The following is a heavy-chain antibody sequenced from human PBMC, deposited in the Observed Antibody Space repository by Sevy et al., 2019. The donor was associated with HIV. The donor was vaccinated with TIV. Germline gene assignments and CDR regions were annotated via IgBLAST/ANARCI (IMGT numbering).Heavy chain of an antibody. Sequence: ASVKVSCKASGYTFTSYGISWVRQAPGQGLEWMGWISAYNGNTNYAQKLQGRVTMTTDTSTSTAYMELRSLRSDGTAVYYCARDIPPYYYDSSGHLDAFDIWGQGTMVTVSS. CDR2: ISAYNGNT. V-gene: IGHV1-18*01. D-gene: IGHD3-22*01. CDR3: ARDIPPYYYDSSGHLDAFDI. CDR1: GYTFTSYG. J-gene: IGHJ3*02.